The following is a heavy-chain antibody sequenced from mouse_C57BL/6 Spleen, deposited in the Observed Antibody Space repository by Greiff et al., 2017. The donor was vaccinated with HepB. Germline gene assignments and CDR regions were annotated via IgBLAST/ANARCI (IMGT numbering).Heavy chain of an antibody. J-gene: IGHJ4*01. CDR2: ISDGGSYT. CDR3: ARDHVMDY. Sequence: EVKLMESGGGLVKPGGSLKLSCAASGFTFSSYAMSWVRQTPDKRLEWVATISDGGSYTYYPDNVKGRFTISRDNAKNNLYLQMSHLKSEDTAMYYCARDHVMDYWGQGTSVTVSS. V-gene: IGHV5-4*01. CDR1: GFTFSSYA.